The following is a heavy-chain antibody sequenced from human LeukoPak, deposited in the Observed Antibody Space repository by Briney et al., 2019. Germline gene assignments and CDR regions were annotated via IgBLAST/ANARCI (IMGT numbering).Heavy chain of an antibody. CDR1: GGSISSSNYY. CDR2: IYYSGSA. Sequence: PSETLSLTCTVSGGSISSSNYYWGWIRQPPGKGLEWIGSIYYSGSAYYNPSLKSRVTISVDTSKNQFSLKLSSVTAADTAVYYCARGSGYYCGDFDYWGQGTLVTVSS. CDR3: ARGSGYYCGDFDY. D-gene: IGHD3-22*01. J-gene: IGHJ4*02. V-gene: IGHV4-39*01.